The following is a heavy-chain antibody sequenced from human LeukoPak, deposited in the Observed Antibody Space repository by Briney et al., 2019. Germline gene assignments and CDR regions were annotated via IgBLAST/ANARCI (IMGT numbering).Heavy chain of an antibody. J-gene: IGHJ3*02. CDR2: IYYSGST. CDR3: ASGTTVTTDDAFDI. V-gene: IGHV4-39*01. D-gene: IGHD4-11*01. Sequence: SETLSLTCTVSGGSISSSSYYWGWIRQPPGKGLEWIGSIYYSGSTYYNPSLKSRVTISVDTSKNQFSLKLSSVTAADTAVYYCASGTTVTTDDAFDIWGQGTMVTVSS. CDR1: GGSISSSSYY.